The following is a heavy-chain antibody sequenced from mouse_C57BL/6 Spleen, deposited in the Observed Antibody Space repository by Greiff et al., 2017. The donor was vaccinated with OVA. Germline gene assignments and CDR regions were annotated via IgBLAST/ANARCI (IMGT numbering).Heavy chain of an antibody. CDR2: LHPCNDDT. CDR1: GYTFTTYR. Sequence: VQLKESGAELVKPGASVKMSCKASGYTFTTYRIDWLKQNPGKGLEWIGYLHPCNDDTKYNEKFKGKATLTVDKSSSTVYLKLSRLTSEDSAVYYCARGEYRGDYAMDYWGQGTSVTVSS. CDR3: ARGEYRGDYAMDY. V-gene: IGHV1-47*01. D-gene: IGHD5-1*01. J-gene: IGHJ4*01.